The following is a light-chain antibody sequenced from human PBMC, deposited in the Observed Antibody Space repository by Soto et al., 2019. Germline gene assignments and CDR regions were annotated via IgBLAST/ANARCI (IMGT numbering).Light chain of an antibody. Sequence: DIVMTQSPLSLPVTPGEPASISCRSSQSLLHSNGYNYLDWYLQKSGQSPQLLIYLGSTRASGVPDRFNGSGSGTDFTLKIRRVEAEDVGVYYCMQPLHTPWTFGQGTKVDNK. CDR1: QSLLHSNGYNY. CDR3: MQPLHTPWT. V-gene: IGKV2-28*01. CDR2: LGS. J-gene: IGKJ1*01.